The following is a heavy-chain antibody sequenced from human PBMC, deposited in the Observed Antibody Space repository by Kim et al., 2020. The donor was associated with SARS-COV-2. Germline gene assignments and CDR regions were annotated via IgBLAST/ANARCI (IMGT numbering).Heavy chain of an antibody. D-gene: IGHD3-10*01. J-gene: IGHJ4*02. Sequence: GESLKISCKGSGYIFTTYWIGWVRQMPGQGLDWMGIIYVGDSETRYSPSFEGQITISVDKSISTACLQWSSLQASDPANYYCARQAQHFYGSGGFDYWGQGTLVTVSS. CDR2: IYVGDSET. V-gene: IGHV5-51*01. CDR1: GYIFTTYW. CDR3: ARQAQHFYGSGGFDY.